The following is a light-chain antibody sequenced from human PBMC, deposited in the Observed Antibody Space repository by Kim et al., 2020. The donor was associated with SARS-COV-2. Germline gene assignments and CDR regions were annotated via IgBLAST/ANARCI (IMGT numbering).Light chain of an antibody. CDR2: DAS. CDR3: QQYGSSPLT. V-gene: IGKV3-20*01. CDR1: QSLSSSF. Sequence: EVVLTQSPGTLSLSQGERATLSCRASQSLSSSFLAWYQQKPGQAPRLLIYDASSRATGIPDRFSGSGSGTDFTLTISRLEPEDFAVYYCQQYGSSPLTFGPGTKVDIK. J-gene: IGKJ3*01.